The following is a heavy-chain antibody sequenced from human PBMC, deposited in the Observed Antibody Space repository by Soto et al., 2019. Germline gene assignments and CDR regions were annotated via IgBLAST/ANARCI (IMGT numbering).Heavy chain of an antibody. Sequence: SETLSLTCAVYGGSFSGYYWSWIRQPPGNGLEWIGEINHSGSTNYNPSLKSRVTISVDTSKNQFSLKLISVTAADTAVYYCARLYCSSTSCYYGMDVWGQGTTVTVSS. V-gene: IGHV4-34*01. J-gene: IGHJ6*02. CDR3: ARLYCSSTSCYYGMDV. CDR2: INHSGST. D-gene: IGHD2-2*01. CDR1: GGSFSGYY.